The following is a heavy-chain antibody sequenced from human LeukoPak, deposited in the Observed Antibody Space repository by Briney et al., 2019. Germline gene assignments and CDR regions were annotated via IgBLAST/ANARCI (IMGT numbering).Heavy chain of an antibody. CDR2: IRYDGSNK. CDR3: AKDGSAVGYGDY. CDR1: GFTFSSYG. D-gene: IGHD3-10*01. V-gene: IGHV3-30*02. Sequence: GGSLRLSCAASGFTFSSYGMHWVRQAPGKGLGWVAFIRYDGSNKYYADSVKGRFTISRDNSKNTLYLQMNSLRAEDTAVYYCAKDGSAVGYGDYWGQGTLVTVSS. J-gene: IGHJ4*02.